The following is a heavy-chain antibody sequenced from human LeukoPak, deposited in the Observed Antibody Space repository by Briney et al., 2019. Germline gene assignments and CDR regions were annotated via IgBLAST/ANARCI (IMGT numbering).Heavy chain of an antibody. CDR3: ASPKRSGHYYYYGMDV. Sequence: GASVKVSCKASGGTFSSYAISWVRQAPGQGLEWMGGIIPIFGTANYAQKFQGRVTITAGESTSTAYMELSSLRSEDTAVYYCASPKRSGHYYYYGMDVWGQGTTVTVSS. V-gene: IGHV1-69*13. J-gene: IGHJ6*02. CDR2: IIPIFGTA. D-gene: IGHD3-3*01. CDR1: GGTFSSYA.